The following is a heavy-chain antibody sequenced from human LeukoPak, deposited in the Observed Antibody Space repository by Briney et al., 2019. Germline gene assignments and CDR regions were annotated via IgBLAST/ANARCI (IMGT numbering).Heavy chain of an antibody. CDR3: ARDSTRPSGSAGGYSCYMYV. CDR2: IITIIGTA. CDR1: VGTFICYV. Sequence: SSVKVSFQCTVGTFICYVISGLRQPPAQGLDGMGGIITIIGTANYAQKFQGRVTITTEKSTRTYYMELSSQTSEDTAVCYCARDSTRPSGSAGGYSCYMYVWGKGNTVTVSS. J-gene: IGHJ6*03. D-gene: IGHD2-2*01. V-gene: IGHV1-69*05.